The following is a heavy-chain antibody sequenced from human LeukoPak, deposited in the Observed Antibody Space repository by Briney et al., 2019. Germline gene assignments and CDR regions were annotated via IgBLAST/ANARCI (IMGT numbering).Heavy chain of an antibody. CDR3: AKDHGGSGWYDY. J-gene: IGHJ4*02. D-gene: IGHD6-19*01. CDR2: ISGSGGST. V-gene: IGHV3-23*01. Sequence: GGSLRLSCAASGFTFSSYAMHWVRQAPGKGLEWVSAISGSGGSTYYADSVKGRFTISRDNSKNTLYLQMNSLRAEDTAVYYCAKDHGGSGWYDYWGQGTLVTVSS. CDR1: GFTFSSYA.